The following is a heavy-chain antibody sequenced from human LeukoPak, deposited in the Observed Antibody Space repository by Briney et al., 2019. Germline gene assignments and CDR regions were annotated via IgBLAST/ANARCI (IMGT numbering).Heavy chain of an antibody. J-gene: IGHJ5*02. Sequence: PSETLSLTCAVYGGSFSGYYWSWIRQPPGKGLEWIGEINHSGSTNYNPSLKSRVTISVDTSKNQFSLKLSSVTAADTAVYYCARALSYYYDSSGYPNWFDPWGQGTLVTVSS. D-gene: IGHD3-22*01. CDR1: GGSFSGYY. CDR3: ARALSYYYDSSGYPNWFDP. CDR2: INHSGST. V-gene: IGHV4-34*01.